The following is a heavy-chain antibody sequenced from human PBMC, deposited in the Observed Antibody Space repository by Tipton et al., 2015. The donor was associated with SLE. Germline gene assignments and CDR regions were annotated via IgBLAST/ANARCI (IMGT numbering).Heavy chain of an antibody. D-gene: IGHD4-17*01. J-gene: IGHJ4*02. CDR3: ARHVLGTHGALDY. V-gene: IGHV4-59*08. CDR2: IYYSGVT. CDR1: GGSIRSYY. Sequence: GSLRLSCTVSGGSIRSYYWSWIRQPPGKGLEWIGYIYYSGVTNYNPSLKSRVNIVVDTSKNQVSLKLSSVTAADTAVYYCARHVLGTHGALDYWGQGTLVTVSS.